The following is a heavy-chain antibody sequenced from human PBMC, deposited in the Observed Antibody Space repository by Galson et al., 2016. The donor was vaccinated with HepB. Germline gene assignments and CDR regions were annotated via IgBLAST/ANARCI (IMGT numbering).Heavy chain of an antibody. D-gene: IGHD2-21*01. CDR3: AKGGPYDRGPLDS. CDR1: GLSVTTYA. Sequence: SLRLSCAASGLSVTTYAMSMSWVRQAPGKGLEWVSSISGSGNIYNADSVKGRFSISSDSSKNILYLQMNRLRGEDTAVYFCAKGGPYDRGPLDSWGQGTLVTVSS. J-gene: IGHJ4*02. V-gene: IGHV3-23*01. CDR2: ISGSGNI.